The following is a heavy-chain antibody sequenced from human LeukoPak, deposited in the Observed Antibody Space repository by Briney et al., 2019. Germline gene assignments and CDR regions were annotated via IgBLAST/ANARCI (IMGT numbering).Heavy chain of an antibody. D-gene: IGHD6-19*01. CDR1: GFTFDDYA. Sequence: GGSLRLSCAASGFTFDDYAMHWVRQAPGKGLEWVSGISWNSGSIGYADSVKGRFTISRDNAKNSLYLQMSSLRAEDTALYYCAKAYSSGWYAAAHEFDYWGQGTLVTVSS. CDR3: AKAYSSGWYAAAHEFDY. V-gene: IGHV3-9*01. CDR2: ISWNSGSI. J-gene: IGHJ4*02.